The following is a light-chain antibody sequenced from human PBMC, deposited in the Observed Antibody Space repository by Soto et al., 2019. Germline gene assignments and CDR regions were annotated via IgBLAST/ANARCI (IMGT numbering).Light chain of an antibody. J-gene: IGKJ4*01. Sequence: EIVLTQSPATLSLSPGERATLSCRATQSVSSYLAWYQHKPGQAPRLLIYDASNRATDIPARFSGSGSGTDFTLTISSLEPEDFAVYYCQQRSTWPLTFGGGTKVEIK. CDR2: DAS. V-gene: IGKV3-11*01. CDR3: QQRSTWPLT. CDR1: QSVSSY.